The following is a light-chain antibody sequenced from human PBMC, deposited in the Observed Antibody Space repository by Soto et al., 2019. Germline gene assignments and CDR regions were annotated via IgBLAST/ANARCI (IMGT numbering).Light chain of an antibody. J-gene: IGKJ4*01. CDR2: AAS. V-gene: IGKV3-15*01. Sequence: IVMTQSPATLSVSPGERVTLSCRAIQSVSNNLAWYQQKPGHAPMPLIYAASTRATGLPARFSGSGSGTQFTLNISSLQSEDFAVYYCQQYNNWPPLTFCGGTKVEIK. CDR1: QSVSNN. CDR3: QQYNNWPPLT.